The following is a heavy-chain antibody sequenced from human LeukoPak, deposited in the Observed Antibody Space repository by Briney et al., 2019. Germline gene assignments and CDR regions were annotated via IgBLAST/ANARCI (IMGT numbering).Heavy chain of an antibody. CDR1: GDSISNFY. J-gene: IGHJ5*02. V-gene: IGHV4-59*08. D-gene: IGHD3-22*01. Sequence: PSETLSLTCSVSGDSISNFYWSWIRQPPGKGLEWIGYIDYSGSTSYNPSLKSRVTISVDTSKNQFSLKLSSVTAADTAVYYCARHYYDSSGYYYHNWFDPWGQGTLVTVSS. CDR2: IDYSGST. CDR3: ARHYYDSSGYYYHNWFDP.